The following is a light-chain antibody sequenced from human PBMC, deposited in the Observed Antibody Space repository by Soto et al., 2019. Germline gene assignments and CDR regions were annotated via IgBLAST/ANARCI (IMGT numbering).Light chain of an antibody. CDR2: EVS. Sequence: QSALTQPPSASGSPGQPVTISCTGTSSDVGGYNYVSWYQQHPGKAPKLMIYEVSERPSGVPDRFSGSKSGNTASLTVSGLQAEDEADYYCSSYAGSNNLVFGGGTKLTVL. CDR1: SSDVGGYNY. CDR3: SSYAGSNNLV. V-gene: IGLV2-8*01. J-gene: IGLJ3*02.